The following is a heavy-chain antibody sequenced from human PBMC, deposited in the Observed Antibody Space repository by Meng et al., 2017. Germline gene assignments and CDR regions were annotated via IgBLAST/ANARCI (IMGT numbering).Heavy chain of an antibody. CDR1: GGSFSCYY. D-gene: IGHD2-15*01. V-gene: IGHV4-34*01. CDR3: ARGVRLPNY. Sequence: QGELQEGSTGLLRPVARLALACAVYGGSFSCYYWGSVRRPTGKGREWIREINHSGTNNYNPSLKSRVTISVDTSKNQFSRKLSSVTAADTAVYYCARGVRLPNYWGQGTLVTVSS. CDR2: INHSGTN. J-gene: IGHJ4*02.